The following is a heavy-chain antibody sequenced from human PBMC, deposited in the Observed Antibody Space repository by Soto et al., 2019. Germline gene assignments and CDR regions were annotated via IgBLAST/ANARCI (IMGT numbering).Heavy chain of an antibody. Sequence: ASVKVSCKASVYTFTGYYMHCVRQAPGQGLEWMGWINPNSGGTNYAQKFQGRVTMTRDTSISTAYMELSRLRSDDTAVYYCASSFTQVGIVGATTRGGYYYYGMDVWGQGTTVTVSS. J-gene: IGHJ6*02. CDR3: ASSFTQVGIVGATTRGGYYYYGMDV. D-gene: IGHD1-26*01. CDR1: VYTFTGYY. V-gene: IGHV1-2*02. CDR2: INPNSGGT.